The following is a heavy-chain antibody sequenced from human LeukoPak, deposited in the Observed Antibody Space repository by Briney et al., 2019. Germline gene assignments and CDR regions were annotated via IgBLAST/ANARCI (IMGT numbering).Heavy chain of an antibody. Sequence: GGSLRLSCAASGFTFSSHAMHWVRQAPGKGLEWVAVISYDGGNKYYADSVKGRFTISRDNSKNTLYLQMNSLRAEDTAVYYCASWRGGYYYYYGMDVWGQGTTVTVSS. V-gene: IGHV3-30-3*01. CDR2: ISYDGGNK. CDR1: GFTFSSHA. CDR3: ASWRGGYYYYYGMDV. D-gene: IGHD3-10*01. J-gene: IGHJ6*02.